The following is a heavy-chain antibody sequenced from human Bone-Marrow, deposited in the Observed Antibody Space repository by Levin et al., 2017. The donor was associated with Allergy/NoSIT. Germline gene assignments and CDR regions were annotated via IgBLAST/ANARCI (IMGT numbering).Heavy chain of an antibody. CDR1: GYTFTSYG. D-gene: IGHD6-6*01. V-gene: IGHV1-18*01. CDR2: ISAYNGNT. J-gene: IGHJ6*02. Sequence: ASVKVSCKASGYTFTSYGISWVRQAPGQGLEWMGWISAYNGNTNYAQKLQGRVTMTTDTSTSTAYMELRSLRSDDTAVYYCARGIAARPIFVPHYYGMDVWGQGTTVTVSS. CDR3: ARGIAARPIFVPHYYGMDV.